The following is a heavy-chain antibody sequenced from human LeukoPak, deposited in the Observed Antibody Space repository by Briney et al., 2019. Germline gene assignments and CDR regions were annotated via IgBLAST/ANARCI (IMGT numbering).Heavy chain of an antibody. CDR1: GPSINNYY. CDR2: IYPIGSH. Sequence: SETMSLTSTVSGPSINNYYWTWIRPPAGKGLEWIGRIYPIGSHNYSPSLKSRVTMSEDTSKNQFSLKLTSVTAANTAVYYCARFGRGYDSGGPLFDYWGHGTLVTVSS. J-gene: IGHJ4*01. CDR3: ARFGRGYDSGGPLFDY. V-gene: IGHV4-4*07. D-gene: IGHD3-22*01.